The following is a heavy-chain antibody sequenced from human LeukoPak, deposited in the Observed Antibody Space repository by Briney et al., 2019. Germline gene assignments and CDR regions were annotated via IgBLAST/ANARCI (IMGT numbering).Heavy chain of an antibody. V-gene: IGHV3-23*01. J-gene: IGHJ4*02. Sequence: GGSLRLSCTASGFAFGSYAMYWVRQAPGKGLEWVSGIFGSGGSAHYADSVKGRFTISRDNSKNTVYLEMNSLGVEDTAVYYCAKMTVGYSSGRFPGWPADYWGQGTLVTVSS. CDR1: GFAFGSYA. CDR2: IFGSGGSA. CDR3: AKMTVGYSSGRFPGWPADY. D-gene: IGHD2-15*01.